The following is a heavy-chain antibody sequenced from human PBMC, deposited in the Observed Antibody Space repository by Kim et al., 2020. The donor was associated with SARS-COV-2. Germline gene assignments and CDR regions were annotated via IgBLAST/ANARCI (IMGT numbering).Heavy chain of an antibody. CDR3: VKGIYSTTHYGMDV. V-gene: IGHV3-64D*06. J-gene: IGHJ6*02. CDR1: GFTFSSYA. D-gene: IGHD6-13*01. CDR2: ISGNGGST. Sequence: GGSLRLSCSASGFTFSSYAMHWVRQAPGKGLEYVSAISGNGGSTYYADSVKGRFTISRDNSKNTLYLQMSSLRAEDTAVYYCVKGIYSTTHYGMDVWGQGTTVTVSS.